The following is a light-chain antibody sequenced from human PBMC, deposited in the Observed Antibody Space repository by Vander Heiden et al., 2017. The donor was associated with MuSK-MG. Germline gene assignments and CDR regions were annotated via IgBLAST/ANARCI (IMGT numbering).Light chain of an antibody. CDR1: SSNLGERYD. Sequence: QSVLTQPPSVSGAPGQRVSISCTGNSSNLGERYDVNWYQQVPGTAPKVLIYGKTNRPSGVPDRFSASKSGTSAFLAIAGLQAEDEADYYCQSYDISLSGWVFGGGTKLTVL. CDR2: GKT. J-gene: IGLJ3*02. V-gene: IGLV1-40*01. CDR3: QSYDISLSGWV.